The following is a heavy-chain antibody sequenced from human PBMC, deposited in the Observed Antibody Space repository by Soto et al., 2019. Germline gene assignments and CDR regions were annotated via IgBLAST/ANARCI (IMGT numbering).Heavy chain of an antibody. D-gene: IGHD6-19*01. CDR3: ARAGIAVAGAYYYYGMDV. CDR1: GYTFTGYY. J-gene: IGHJ6*02. CDR2: INPNSGGT. V-gene: IGHV1-2*02. Sequence: ASVKVSCKASGYTFTGYYMHWVRQAPGQGLEWMGWINPNSGGTNYAQKFQGRVTMTRDTSISTAYMELSRLRSDDTAVYYCARAGIAVAGAYYYYGMDVWGQGTTVTVPS.